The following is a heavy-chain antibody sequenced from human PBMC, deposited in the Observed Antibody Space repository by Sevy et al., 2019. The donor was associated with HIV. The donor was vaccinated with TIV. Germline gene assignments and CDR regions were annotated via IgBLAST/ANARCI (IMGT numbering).Heavy chain of an antibody. CDR3: VKDPLISLGADLFDY. CDR2: IQYDGGNK. J-gene: IGHJ4*02. CDR1: GFTFNSHG. D-gene: IGHD3-16*01. Sequence: GGSLRLSCAPSGFTFNSHGMHWVRQAPGKGLEWVSFIQYDGGNKNYADSVKGRFTISRDNSKNTLYLQLSSRRTEDTALYYCVKDPLISLGADLFDYWGQGTLVTVSS. V-gene: IGHV3-30*02.